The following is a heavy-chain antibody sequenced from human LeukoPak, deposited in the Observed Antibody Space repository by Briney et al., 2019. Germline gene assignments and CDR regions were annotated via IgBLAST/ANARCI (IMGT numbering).Heavy chain of an antibody. J-gene: IGHJ5*02. CDR2: IYHSGST. V-gene: IGHV4-59*01. CDR3: ARGARATSWFDP. CDR1: GGSISTYY. Sequence: SETLSLTCTVSGGSISTYYWNWIRQPPGKGLEWIGYIYHSGSTNYNPSLQSRVTISVDTSKNQFSLNLNSVTAADTAVYYCARGARATSWFDPWGQGTLVTVSS.